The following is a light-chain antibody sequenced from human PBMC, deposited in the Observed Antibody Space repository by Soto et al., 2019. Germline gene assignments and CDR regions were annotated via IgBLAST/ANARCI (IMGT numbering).Light chain of an antibody. CDR3: QQRSNWPLT. Sequence: EIVLTQSPATLSLSPGERATLSCRASQSVSSYLAWYQQKPGQAPRLLIYDASNRATGIPARFSGSGSGTDLTLTISSLEPEDFAVYYCQQRSNWPLTFGGGTKGEIK. J-gene: IGKJ4*01. CDR2: DAS. V-gene: IGKV3-11*01. CDR1: QSVSSY.